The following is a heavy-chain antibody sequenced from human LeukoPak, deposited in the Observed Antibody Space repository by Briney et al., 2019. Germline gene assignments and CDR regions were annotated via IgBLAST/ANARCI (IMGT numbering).Heavy chain of an antibody. CDR2: IRYDGSDK. J-gene: IGHJ4*02. V-gene: IGHV3-30*02. CDR3: AKDYYGSGSLPDY. D-gene: IGHD3-10*01. Sequence: GGSLRLSCAASGFTFSTYTMNWVRQAPGKGLEWVAFIRYDGSDKYYADSVKGRFTISRDNSKNTLYLQMNSLRAEDTAVYYCAKDYYGSGSLPDYWGQGTLVTVSS. CDR1: GFTFSTYT.